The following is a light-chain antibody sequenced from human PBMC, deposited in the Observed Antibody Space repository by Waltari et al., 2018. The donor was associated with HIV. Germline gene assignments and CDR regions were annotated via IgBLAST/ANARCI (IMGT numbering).Light chain of an antibody. V-gene: IGLV2-11*01. J-gene: IGLJ2*01. CDR1: SSDVGGFNS. CDR2: DVT. CDR3: CSYAGNYTLI. Sequence: QSALTQPRSVSGSPGQSVTISCTGTSSDVGGFNSVSWYQQHPGKAPKLMIYDVTKRPSGVADRFSGSKSGNTASLTISGLQADDEADYYCCSYAGNYTLIFGGGTKLTVL.